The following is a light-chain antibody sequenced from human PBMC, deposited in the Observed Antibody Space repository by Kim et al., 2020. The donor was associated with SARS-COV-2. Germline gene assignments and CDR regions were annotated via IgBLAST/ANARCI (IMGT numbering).Light chain of an antibody. CDR3: QSYDSSLSGFYV. CDR1: SSNNGAGYD. Sequence: VTISCTGSSSNNGAGYDVHWYQQLPGTAPKLRIYDNTNRPSGVPDRFSGSNSGTSASLAITGLQTEDEADYYCQSYDSSLSGFYVFGTGTKVTVL. CDR2: DNT. V-gene: IGLV1-40*01. J-gene: IGLJ1*01.